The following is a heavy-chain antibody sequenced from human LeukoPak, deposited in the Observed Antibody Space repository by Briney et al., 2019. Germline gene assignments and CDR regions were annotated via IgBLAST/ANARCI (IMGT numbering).Heavy chain of an antibody. D-gene: IGHD5-18*01. J-gene: IGHJ4*02. CDR1: GFTFSSYG. CDR3: ARAPTYNYGDY. CDR2: ISSSSSTI. V-gene: IGHV3-48*04. Sequence: GRSLRLSCAASGFTFSSYGMRWVRQAPGKGLEWISYISSSSSTIYYADSVKGRFTISRDNAKNSLYLQMNSLRAEDTAVYYCARAPTYNYGDYWGQGTLVTVSS.